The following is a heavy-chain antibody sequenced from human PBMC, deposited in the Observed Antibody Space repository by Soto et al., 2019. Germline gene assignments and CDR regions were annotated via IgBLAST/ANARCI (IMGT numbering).Heavy chain of an antibody. CDR1: GFTFSSYW. D-gene: IGHD3-3*01. CDR3: ARDDYDFWRGYTQTLFDY. CDR2: IKQDGSEK. J-gene: IGHJ4*02. V-gene: IGHV3-7*01. Sequence: GGSLRLSCAASGFTFSSYWMSWVRQAPGKGLEWVANIKQDGSEKYYVDSVKGRFTISRDNAKKSLYLQMNSLRAEDTAVYYCARDDYDFWRGYTQTLFDYWGQGTLVTVSS.